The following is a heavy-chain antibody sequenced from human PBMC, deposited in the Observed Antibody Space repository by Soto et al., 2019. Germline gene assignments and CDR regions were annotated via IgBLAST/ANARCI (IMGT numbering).Heavy chain of an antibody. CDR2: INHSGST. CDR1: GGSFSGYY. D-gene: IGHD6-19*01. Sequence: SETLSLTCAVYGGSFSGYYWSWIRQPPGKGLEWIGEINHSGSTNYNPSLKSRVTISVDTSKDQFSLKLSSVTAADTAVYYCARGPRIAVAGRFDYWGQGTLVTVSS. CDR3: ARGPRIAVAGRFDY. J-gene: IGHJ4*02. V-gene: IGHV4-34*01.